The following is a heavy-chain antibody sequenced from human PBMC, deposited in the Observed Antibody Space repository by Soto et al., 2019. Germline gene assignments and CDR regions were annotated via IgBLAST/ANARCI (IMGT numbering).Heavy chain of an antibody. J-gene: IGHJ5*02. V-gene: IGHV4-34*01. CDR2: ITLGGST. CDR1: GGSFSANH. Sequence: PSETLSLTCAISGGSFSANHWSWIRQSPGQGLEWIGEITLGGSTNYSPSLKSRVSISVDEGKKQFSLEMTSVTAADTAVYYCARGYGSFWSYDQLFDPWGQGIMVTVSS. CDR3: ARGYGSFWSYDQLFDP. D-gene: IGHD2-15*01.